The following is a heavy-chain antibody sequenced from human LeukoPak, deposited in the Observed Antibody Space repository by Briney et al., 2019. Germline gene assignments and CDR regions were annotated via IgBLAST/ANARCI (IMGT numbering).Heavy chain of an antibody. V-gene: IGHV3-23*01. J-gene: IGHJ4*02. Sequence: GSLRLSCAVSGITLSKYGMSWVRQAPGKGLEWVAGIRGSGGSTNYADSVKGRFTISRDNPKNTLHLQMNSLRAEDTAVYFCAKRGVVIRVILVGFHKEAYYFDSWGQGALVTVSS. CDR1: GITLSKYG. D-gene: IGHD3-22*01. CDR2: IRGSGGST. CDR3: AKRGVVIRVILVGFHKEAYYFDS.